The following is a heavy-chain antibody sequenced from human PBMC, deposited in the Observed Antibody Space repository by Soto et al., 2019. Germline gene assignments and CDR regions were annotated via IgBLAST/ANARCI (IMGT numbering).Heavy chain of an antibody. D-gene: IGHD1-26*01. CDR2: MIGDGTSW. CDR1: GFSFRIYA. J-gene: IGHJ4*02. V-gene: IGHV3-23*01. CDR3: AKDLRPDGRYDLDS. Sequence: PGGSLRHSCAASGFSFRIYAMNWVRQAPGKGLEWVSVMIGDGTSWDYADSVRGRFTISRDNSKNTLYLQMNNLRTEDTAVYYCAKDLRPDGRYDLDSWGQGTLVTVSS.